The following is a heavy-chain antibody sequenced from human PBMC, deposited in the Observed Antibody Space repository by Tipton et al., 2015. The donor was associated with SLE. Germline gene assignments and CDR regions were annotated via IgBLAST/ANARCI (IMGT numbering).Heavy chain of an antibody. Sequence: TLSLTCTVSGGSISSYYWSWIRQPAGKGLEWIGRICTSGSTNYNPSLKSRVTMSVDTSKSQFSLKLSSVTAADTAVYYCARGFYYDTSGPSYFDYWGQGTLVTVSS. CDR3: ARGFYYDTSGPSYFDY. CDR2: ICTSGST. CDR1: GGSISSYY. D-gene: IGHD3-22*01. V-gene: IGHV4-4*07. J-gene: IGHJ4*02.